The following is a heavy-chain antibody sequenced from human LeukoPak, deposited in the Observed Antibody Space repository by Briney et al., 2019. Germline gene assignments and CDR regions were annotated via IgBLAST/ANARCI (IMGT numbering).Heavy chain of an antibody. Sequence: PGGSLRLSCAASGFPFSTYDMHWVRQAPDKVLQWVAVISSDGYRTDYPDSVRGRFTISRDNFKNTVDLQMISVTAEDTAMYFCAKGLGTGSVLARPLHYWGQGTLVTVSS. CDR1: GFPFSTYD. CDR2: ISSDGYRT. J-gene: IGHJ4*02. CDR3: AKGLGTGSVLARPLHY. V-gene: IGHV3-30*18. D-gene: IGHD3-10*01.